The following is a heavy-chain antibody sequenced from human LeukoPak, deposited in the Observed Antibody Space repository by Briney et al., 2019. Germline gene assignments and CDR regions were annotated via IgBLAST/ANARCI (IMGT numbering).Heavy chain of an antibody. CDR1: GFTFSSYS. J-gene: IGHJ4*02. CDR3: ARADSSSWRPLDY. D-gene: IGHD6-13*01. V-gene: IGHV3-48*04. CDR2: ISSSSSTI. Sequence: GGSLRLSCAASGFTFSSYSMNWVRQAPGKGLEWVSSISSSSSTIYYADSVKGRFTISRDNAKNSLYLQMNSLRAEDTAVYYCARADSSSWRPLDYWGQGTLVTVSS.